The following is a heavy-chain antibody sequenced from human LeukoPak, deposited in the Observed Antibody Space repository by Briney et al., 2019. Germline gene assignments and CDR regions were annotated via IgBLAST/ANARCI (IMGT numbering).Heavy chain of an antibody. CDR1: GFTFSSYA. D-gene: IGHD6-19*01. CDR2: ICGSDGST. Sequence: PVGSLRLSCAASGFTFSSYAMSWVRQAPGKGLEWVSTICGSDGSTYYADSVKGRFTISRDTSKNTLYLQGSSLRAEDTAVYYCVTDLTGGWCRLGYWGQGTLVTVSS. J-gene: IGHJ4*02. V-gene: IGHV3-23*01. CDR3: VTDLTGGWCRLGY.